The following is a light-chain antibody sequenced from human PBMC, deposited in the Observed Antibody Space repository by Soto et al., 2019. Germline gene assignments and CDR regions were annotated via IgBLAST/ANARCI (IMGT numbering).Light chain of an antibody. J-gene: IGLJ3*02. V-gene: IGLV2-23*01. CDR3: CTYVGSSTSWV. CDR1: SNDVGSHNL. Sequence: QSALTQPASVSGSPGQSITISCTGTSNDVGSHNLVSWYQQHPGKAPKLMIYEGGKRLSGVSNRFSGSKFGNTASLTISGLQAEDEADYYCCTYVGSSTSWVFGGGTKLTVL. CDR2: EGG.